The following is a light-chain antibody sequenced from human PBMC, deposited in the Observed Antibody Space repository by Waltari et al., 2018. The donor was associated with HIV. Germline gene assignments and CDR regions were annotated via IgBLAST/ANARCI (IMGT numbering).Light chain of an antibody. J-gene: IGLJ3*02. Sequence: QSVLTQPPSTSGTPGQRVTISCSGSSSNIGSNDVSWSQPLPGTAPKLLIYRNNQRPSGVPDRFSGSKSGTSASLAISGLRSEDEADYYCAAWDDSLSGWVFGGGTKLTVL. V-gene: IGLV1-47*01. CDR2: RNN. CDR3: AAWDDSLSGWV. CDR1: SSNIGSND.